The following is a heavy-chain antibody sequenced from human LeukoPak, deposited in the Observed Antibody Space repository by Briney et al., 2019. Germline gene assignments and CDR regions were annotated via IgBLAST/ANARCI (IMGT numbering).Heavy chain of an antibody. J-gene: IGHJ4*02. V-gene: IGHV6-1*01. Sequence: SQTLSLTCAISGDSVSSNSAAWNWIRQSPSRGLEWLGRTYYRSKWYNDYALSVKSRITINPDTSKNLLSLNLTSVTAADTAVYYCAGGYSSAGRGYSEFDYNHFDFWGQGTLVTVSS. D-gene: IGHD6-25*01. CDR2: TYYRSKWYN. CDR1: GDSVSSNSAA. CDR3: AGGYSSAGRGYSEFDYNHFDF.